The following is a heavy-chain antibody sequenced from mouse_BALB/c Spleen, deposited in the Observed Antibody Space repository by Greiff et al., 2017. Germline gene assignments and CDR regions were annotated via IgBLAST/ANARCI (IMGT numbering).Heavy chain of an antibody. V-gene: IGHV5-12-2*01. CDR1: GFTFSSYT. Sequence: EVKVVESGGGLVQPGGSLKLSCAASGFTFSSYTMSWVRQTPEKRLEWVAYISNGGGSTYYPDTVKGRFTISRDNAKNTLYLQMSSLKSEDTAMYYCARSTGTGYAMDYWGQGTSVTVSS. J-gene: IGHJ4*01. CDR2: ISNGGGST. CDR3: ARSTGTGYAMDY. D-gene: IGHD4-1*02.